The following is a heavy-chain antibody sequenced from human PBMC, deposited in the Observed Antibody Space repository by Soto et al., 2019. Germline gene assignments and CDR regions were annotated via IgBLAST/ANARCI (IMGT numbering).Heavy chain of an antibody. CDR3: ASGIAAAGTSLDY. CDR1: GFTFSSYE. V-gene: IGHV3-48*03. CDR2: ISSSGSTI. Sequence: GGSLRLSCAASGFTFSSYEMNWVRQAPGKGLEWVSYISSSGSTIYYADSVKGRFTISRDNAKNSLYLQMNSLRAEGTAVYYCASGIAAAGTSLDYWGQGTLVTVSS. D-gene: IGHD6-13*01. J-gene: IGHJ4*02.